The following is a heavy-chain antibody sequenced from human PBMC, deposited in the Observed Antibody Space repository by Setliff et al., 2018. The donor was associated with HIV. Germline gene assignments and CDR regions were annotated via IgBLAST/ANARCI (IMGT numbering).Heavy chain of an antibody. J-gene: IGHJ4*02. CDR1: GGTFSSYA. CDR3: ARGMDYYDTSGYYQYYFDY. D-gene: IGHD3-22*01. V-gene: IGHV1-2*02. Sequence: ASVKVSCKASGGTFSSYAISWVRQAPGKGLEWMGWINPNSGGTTYAQKFQGRVTMTRDTSISTAYMELSRLRSDDTAVYYCARGMDYYDTSGYYQYYFDYWGQGTLVTVSS. CDR2: INPNSGGT.